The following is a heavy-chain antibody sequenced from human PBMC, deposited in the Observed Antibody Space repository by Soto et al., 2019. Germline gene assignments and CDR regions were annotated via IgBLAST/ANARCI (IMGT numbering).Heavy chain of an antibody. CDR3: ARDRCGDTQCDNWFDP. V-gene: IGHV1-46*03. Sequence: GASVKVSCKASGYTFTSYYMHWVRQAPRQGLEWMGIINPSGGSTSYAQKFQGRVTMTRDTSTSTVYMELSSLRSEDTAVYYCARDRCGDTQCDNWFDPWGQGTLVTVSS. D-gene: IGHD2-15*01. CDR1: GYTFTSYY. J-gene: IGHJ5*02. CDR2: INPSGGST.